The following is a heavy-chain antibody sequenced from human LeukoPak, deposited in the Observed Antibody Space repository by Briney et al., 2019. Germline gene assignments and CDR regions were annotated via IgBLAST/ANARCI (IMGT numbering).Heavy chain of an antibody. D-gene: IGHD1-26*01. V-gene: IGHV1-18*01. CDR1: GYSFTSYG. J-gene: IGHJ3*02. CDR2: SSAYNGNT. Sequence: ASVKVSCKASGYSFTSYGISWVRQAPGQGLEWMGWSSAYNGNTNYAQKLQGRVTMTTDTYTSTAYMELRSLRSDDTAVYYCARGGIEGATIGAFDIWGQGTMVTVSS. CDR3: ARGGIEGATIGAFDI.